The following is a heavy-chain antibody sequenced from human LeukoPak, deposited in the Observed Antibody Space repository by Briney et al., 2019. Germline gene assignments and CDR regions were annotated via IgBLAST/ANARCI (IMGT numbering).Heavy chain of an antibody. CDR1: GYTFSNYY. D-gene: IGHD2-2*01. J-gene: IGHJ4*02. V-gene: IGHV1-46*01. Sequence: ASVKVPCKASGYTFSNYYIHWVRQAPGQGLEWMGIINPGGGSTNYAQKFQGRVTMTRDTSTSTVYMELSSLRSEDTAVYYCAVPDGYWGQGTLVTVSS. CDR2: INPGGGST. CDR3: AVPDGY.